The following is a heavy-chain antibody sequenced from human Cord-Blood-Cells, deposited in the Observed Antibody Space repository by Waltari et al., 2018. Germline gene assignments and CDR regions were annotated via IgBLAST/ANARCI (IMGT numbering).Heavy chain of an antibody. V-gene: IGHV4-34*01. CDR2: INHSGST. CDR3: ARGATGTASFDAFDI. J-gene: IGHJ3*02. D-gene: IGHD1-1*01. CDR1: GGSFSGYS. Sequence: QVQLQQWGAGLLKTSETLSLTCAVYGGSFSGYSWSWTRQPPGKGLEWIGEINHSGSTNYNPSLKSRVTISVDTSKNQFSLKLSSVTAADTAVYYCARGATGTASFDAFDIWGQGTMVTVSS.